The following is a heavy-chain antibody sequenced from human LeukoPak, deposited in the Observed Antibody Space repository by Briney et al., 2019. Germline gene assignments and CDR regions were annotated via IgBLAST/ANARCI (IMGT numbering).Heavy chain of an antibody. CDR1: GGFISSGGYY. J-gene: IGHJ5*02. CDR2: IYNSGHT. CDR3: ARVDGASVTSRGWFDP. Sequence: SETLSLTCTVSGGFISSGGYYWSWIRQHPGKGPEWIAYIYNSGHTDYNLSLKSRVSISVDTSKNQFSLEMRSVTAADMAVYYCARVDGASVTSRGWFDPWGRGTLVTVSS. V-gene: IGHV4-31*03. D-gene: IGHD4-11*01.